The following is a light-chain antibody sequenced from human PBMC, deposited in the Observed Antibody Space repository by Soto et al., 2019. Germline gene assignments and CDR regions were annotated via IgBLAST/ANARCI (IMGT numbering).Light chain of an antibody. J-gene: IGKJ1*01. V-gene: IGKV3-15*01. CDR1: QSVSSN. CDR2: GAS. CDR3: QQYNNWLGT. Sequence: EIVMTHSPATLSVTPGEKATLSCRASQSVSSNLAWYQQKPGQAPRLLIYGASTRATGIPARFSGSGSGTEFTRTSISLQSEDLAVYYCQQYNNWLGTCGQGAKVDI.